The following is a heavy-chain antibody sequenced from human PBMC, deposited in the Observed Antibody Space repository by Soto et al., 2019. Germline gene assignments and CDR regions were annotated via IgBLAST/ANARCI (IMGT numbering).Heavy chain of an antibody. D-gene: IGHD3-3*01. CDR3: ARSTLGDFWSGYYTGSSGDY. CDR1: GYTFPSYA. V-gene: IGHV1-3*01. J-gene: IGHJ4*02. Sequence: VKVSCKASGYTFPSYAMHWVRQAPGQRLEWMGWINAGNGNTKYSQKFQGRVTITRDTSASTAYMELSSRRSEDTAVYYCARSTLGDFWSGYYTGSSGDYWGQGPLVTVSS. CDR2: INAGNGNT.